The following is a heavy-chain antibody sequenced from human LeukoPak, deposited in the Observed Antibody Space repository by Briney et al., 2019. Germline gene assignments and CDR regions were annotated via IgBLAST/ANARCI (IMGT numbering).Heavy chain of an antibody. J-gene: IGHJ6*03. Sequence: SETLSLTCAVYGGSFSGYYWSWIRQPPGKGLEWIGEINHSGSTKYNPSLKSRVTISVDTSKNQFSLKLSSVTAADTAVYYCARGGPHYYYYMDVWGKGTTVTVSS. CDR2: INHSGST. CDR1: GGSFSGYY. V-gene: IGHV4-34*01. CDR3: ARGGPHYYYYMDV.